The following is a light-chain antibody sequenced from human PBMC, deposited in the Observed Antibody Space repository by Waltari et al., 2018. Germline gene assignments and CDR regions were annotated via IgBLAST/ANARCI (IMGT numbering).Light chain of an antibody. V-gene: IGLV2-23*02. CDR1: SSDVGPYDL. J-gene: IGLJ3*02. Sequence: QSALPQPAAVSGSAGQSITISCTGTSSDVGPYDLLPWYQPHPGKAPKLMIYEASKRPSGVSQRFSGSKTGNTASLTISGLQAEDEADYFCCSYAGGHTLVFGGGTKLTVL. CDR3: CSYAGGHTLV. CDR2: EAS.